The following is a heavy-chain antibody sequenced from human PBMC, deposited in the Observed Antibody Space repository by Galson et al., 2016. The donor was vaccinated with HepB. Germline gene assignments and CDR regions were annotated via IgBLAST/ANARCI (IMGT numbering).Heavy chain of an antibody. CDR2: IIHSGRT. CDR3: AREPFSRTFDP. V-gene: IGHV4-34*12. CDR1: GGSFSGYS. J-gene: IGHJ5*02. D-gene: IGHD1/OR15-1a*01. Sequence: SETLSLTCAVSGGSFSGYSWSWIRQPPGKGLEWIGEIIHSGRTKYNPSLESRVTISLDTSKNQFSLNLTSVTAADTAMYFCAREPFSRTFDPWGQGTLVTVSS.